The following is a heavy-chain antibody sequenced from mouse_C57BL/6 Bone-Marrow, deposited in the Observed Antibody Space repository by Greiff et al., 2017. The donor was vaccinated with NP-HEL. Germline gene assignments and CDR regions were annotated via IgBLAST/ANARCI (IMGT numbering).Heavy chain of an antibody. D-gene: IGHD1-1*01. CDR2: IDPENGDT. V-gene: IGHV14-4*01. CDR3: TTFGITDY. CDR1: GFNIKDDY. Sequence: VQLQQSGAELVRPGASVKLSCTASGFNIKDDYMHWVKQRPEQGLEWIGWIDPENGDTEYASKFQGKATITADTSSNTAYLQLSSLTSEDTAVYYCTTFGITDYWGQGTTLTVSS. J-gene: IGHJ2*01.